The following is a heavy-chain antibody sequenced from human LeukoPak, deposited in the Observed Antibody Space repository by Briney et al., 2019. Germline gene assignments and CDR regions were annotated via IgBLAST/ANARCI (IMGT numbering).Heavy chain of an antibody. CDR1: GFTFSSYW. CDR3: ARSQSTSYIVVVPAASNYFDY. Sequence: GGSLRLSCAASGFTFSSYWMSWVRQAPGKGLEWVANIKQDGSEKYYVDSVKGRFTISRDNAKNSLYLQMNSLRAEDTAVYYCARSQSTSYIVVVPAASNYFDYWGQGTLVTVSS. CDR2: IKQDGSEK. V-gene: IGHV3-7*01. D-gene: IGHD2-2*01. J-gene: IGHJ4*02.